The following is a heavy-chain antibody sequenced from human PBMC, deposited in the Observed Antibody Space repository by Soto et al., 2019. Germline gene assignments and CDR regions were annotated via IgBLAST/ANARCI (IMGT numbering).Heavy chain of an antibody. J-gene: IGHJ4*02. CDR2: INHSGST. V-gene: IGHV4-34*01. Sequence: SETLSLTCAVYGGSFSGYYWSWIRQPPGKGLEWIGEINHSGSTNYNPSLKSRVTISVDTSKNQFSLKLSSVTVADTAVYYCARGEYYYDSSGYYLDYWGQGTLVTVSS. CDR3: ARGEYYYDSSGYYLDY. CDR1: GGSFSGYY. D-gene: IGHD3-22*01.